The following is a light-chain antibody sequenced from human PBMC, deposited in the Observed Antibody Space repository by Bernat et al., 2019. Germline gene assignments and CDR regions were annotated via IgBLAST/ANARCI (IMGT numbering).Light chain of an antibody. V-gene: IGLV1-47*02. CDR2: SNN. J-gene: IGLJ3*02. CDR3: AAWDDSLSGPWV. CDR1: SSNIGSNY. Sequence: QSVLTQPPSASGTPGQRVTISCSGSSSNIGSNYVYWYQQLPGTAPKLLIYSNNQRPSGVPDRFYGSKSGTSASLAIRGLRSEDEADYYCAAWDDSLSGPWVFGGGTKLTVL.